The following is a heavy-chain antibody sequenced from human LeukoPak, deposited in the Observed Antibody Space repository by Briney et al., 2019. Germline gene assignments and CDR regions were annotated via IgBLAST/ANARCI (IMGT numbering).Heavy chain of an antibody. Sequence: GASVKVSCKASGYTFTGYYMHWVRQAPGQGLEWMGWINPNSGGTNYAQKFQGRVTMTRDTSISTAYMELSRLRSDHTAVYYCARDIYYSGDYGDFSLGFDYWGQGTLVTVSS. CDR2: INPNSGGT. V-gene: IGHV1-2*02. CDR3: ARDIYYSGDYGDFSLGFDY. CDR1: GYTFTGYY. J-gene: IGHJ4*02. D-gene: IGHD4-17*01.